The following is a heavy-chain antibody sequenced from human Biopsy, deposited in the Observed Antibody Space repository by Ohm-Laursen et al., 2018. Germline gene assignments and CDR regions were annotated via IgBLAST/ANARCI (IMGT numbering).Heavy chain of an antibody. V-gene: IGHV1-2*06. CDR1: GYTFNDYY. CDR3: ARDRMTDVFGGPTRTDVFDS. J-gene: IGHJ4*02. Sequence: ASVKVSCKVSGYTFNDYYIHWVRQSPGQGLEWMGRVNPNSGAPNSAEKFRGRVTLTRDTSISAVYIELRRLKSDDAAVYFCARDRMTDVFGGPTRTDVFDSWGQGTPVTVSS. CDR2: VNPNSGAP. D-gene: IGHD3-10*01.